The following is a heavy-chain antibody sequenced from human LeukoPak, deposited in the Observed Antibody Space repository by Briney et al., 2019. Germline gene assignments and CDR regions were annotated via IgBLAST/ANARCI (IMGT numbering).Heavy chain of an antibody. CDR1: GGSISSGDYY. J-gene: IGHJ6*02. CDR2: IYYSGST. V-gene: IGHV4-30-4*01. CDR3: ARDASSSWGYYYYGMDV. D-gene: IGHD6-13*01. Sequence: SETLSLTCTVSGGSISSGDYYWSWIRQPPGKGLEWIGYIYYSGSTYYNPSLKSRVTISVDTSKNRFSLKLSSVTAADTAVYYCARDASSSWGYYYYGMDVWGQGTTVTVSS.